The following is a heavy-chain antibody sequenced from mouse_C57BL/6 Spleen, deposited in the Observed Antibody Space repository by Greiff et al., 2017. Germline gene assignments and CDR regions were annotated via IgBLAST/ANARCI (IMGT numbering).Heavy chain of an antibody. D-gene: IGHD2-4*01. CDR3: ARILLRHNAMDY. J-gene: IGHJ4*01. V-gene: IGHV1-22*01. CDR2: INPNNGGT. Sequence: VQLQQSGPELVKPGASVKMSCTASGYTFTDYNMHWVQQSHGKSLEWIGYINPNNGGTSYNQKFKGKATLTVNKSSSTAYMELRSLTSEDSAVYYCARILLRHNAMDYWGQGTSVTVSS. CDR1: GYTFTDYN.